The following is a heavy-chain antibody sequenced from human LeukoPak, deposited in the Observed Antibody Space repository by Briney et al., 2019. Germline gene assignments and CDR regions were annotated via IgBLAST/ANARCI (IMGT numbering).Heavy chain of an antibody. J-gene: IGHJ4*02. CDR1: GFTFSSYA. V-gene: IGHV3-23*01. Sequence: GGSLRLSCAASGFTFSSYAMSWVRQAPGKGLEWVSAISGSGGSTYYADSVKGRFTISRDNAKNSLYLQMNSLRAEDTALYYCAKADYGDYGFDYWGQGTLVTVSS. D-gene: IGHD4-17*01. CDR3: AKADYGDYGFDY. CDR2: ISGSGGST.